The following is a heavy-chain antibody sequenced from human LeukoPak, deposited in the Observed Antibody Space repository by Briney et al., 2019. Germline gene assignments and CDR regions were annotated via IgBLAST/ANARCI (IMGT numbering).Heavy chain of an antibody. V-gene: IGHV3-66*04. CDR1: GFTVSSNY. J-gene: IGHJ4*02. Sequence: GGSLRLSCAASGFTVSSNYMSWVRQAPGKGLEWVSVIYSGGSTHYADSVKGRFTISSDNSKNTLYLQMNSLRAEDAAVYYCARRKGFGEFYDYWGQGTLVTVSS. CDR2: IYSGGST. CDR3: ARRKGFGEFYDY. D-gene: IGHD3-10*01.